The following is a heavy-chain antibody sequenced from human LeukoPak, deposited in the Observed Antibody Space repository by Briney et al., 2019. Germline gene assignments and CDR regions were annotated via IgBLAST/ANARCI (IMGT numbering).Heavy chain of an antibody. CDR2: ISGSGGST. V-gene: IGHV3-23*01. Sequence: GGSLRLSCAASGFTLSSNYMSWVRQAPGKGLEWVSAISGSGGSTYYADSVKGRFTISRDNSKNTLYLQMNSLRAEDTAVHYCAKVPPDGMDVWGQGTTVTVSS. J-gene: IGHJ6*02. CDR1: GFTLSSNY. CDR3: AKVPPDGMDV.